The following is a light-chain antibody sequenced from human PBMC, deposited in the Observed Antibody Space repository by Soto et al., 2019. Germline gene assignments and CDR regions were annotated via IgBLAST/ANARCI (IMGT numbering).Light chain of an antibody. CDR2: DVS. Sequence: QSALTQPASVSGSPGQSITISCTGTSSDVGGYNYVSWYQQHPGKAPKLMIYDVSKRPSGVSNRFSGSKSGNTASLTISGLQAEEDAAYYYSSYTSSNTLPFFGTGTKLTVL. V-gene: IGLV2-14*01. CDR1: SSDVGGYNY. J-gene: IGLJ1*01. CDR3: SSYTSSNTLPF.